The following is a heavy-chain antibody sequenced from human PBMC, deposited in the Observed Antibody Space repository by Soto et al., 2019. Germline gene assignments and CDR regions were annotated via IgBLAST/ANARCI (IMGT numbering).Heavy chain of an antibody. CDR2: IYYSGST. V-gene: IGHV4-39*01. CDR3: ATSNWFDP. Sequence: QLQLQESGPGLVKPSETLSLTCTVSGGSISSSSYYWGWIRQPPGKVLEWIGYIYYSGSTYYNPSLKSRVTISVDTSKNQSSLKLNSVTAADTAVYYCATSNWFDPWGQGTLVTVSS. CDR1: GGSISSSSYY. J-gene: IGHJ5*02.